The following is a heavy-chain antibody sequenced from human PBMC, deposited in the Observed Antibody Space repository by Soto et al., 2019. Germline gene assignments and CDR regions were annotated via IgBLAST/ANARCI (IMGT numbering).Heavy chain of an antibody. J-gene: IGHJ5*02. CDR2: IIPIFGTA. V-gene: IGHV1-69*13. CDR3: AREEEFNYYGSGSRWFDP. D-gene: IGHD3-10*01. CDR1: GGTFSSYA. Sequence: ASVKVSCKASGGTFSSYAISWVRQAPGQGLEWMGGIIPIFGTANYAQKFQGRVTVTADESTSTAYMELSSLRSEDTAVYYCAREEEFNYYGSGSRWFDPWGQGTLVTVSS.